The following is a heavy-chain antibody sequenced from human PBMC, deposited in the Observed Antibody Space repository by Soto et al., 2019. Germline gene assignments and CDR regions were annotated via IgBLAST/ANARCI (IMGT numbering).Heavy chain of an antibody. D-gene: IGHD3-10*01. CDR2: IYYIGST. Sequence: TCTVSGDSVSSGSYYYSWIRHPPGKVLEWIGYIYYIGSTNYNPSLKSRVTISVDTSKNQFSLKLSSVTAADTAVYYCAKDHYGYWGQGTLVTVSS. V-gene: IGHV4-61*01. CDR3: AKDHYGY. J-gene: IGHJ4*02. CDR1: GDSVSSGSYY.